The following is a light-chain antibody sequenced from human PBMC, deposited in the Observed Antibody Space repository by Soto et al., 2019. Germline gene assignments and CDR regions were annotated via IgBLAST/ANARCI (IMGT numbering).Light chain of an antibody. V-gene: IGLV2-8*01. CDR3: SSYTTVPSPQWV. CDR2: EVS. CDR1: SSDVGGYNY. J-gene: IGLJ3*02. Sequence: QSALTQPPSASGSPGQSVTISCTGTSSDVGGYNYVSWYQQHPGKAPKLMIYEVSKRPSGVPDRFSASKSGNTASLTISGLQAEDEAHYYCSSYTTVPSPQWVFAGGTKLTVL.